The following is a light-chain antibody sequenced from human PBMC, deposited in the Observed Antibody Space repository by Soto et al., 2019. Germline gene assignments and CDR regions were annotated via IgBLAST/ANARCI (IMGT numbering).Light chain of an antibody. CDR2: LNSDGSD. CDR1: SGHSSYA. J-gene: IGLJ2*01. Sequence: QLVLTQSPSASASLGASVKLTCTLSSGHSSYAIAWHQQQPETGPRYLMKLNSDGSDNKGDGIPDRFSGSSSGAERYLTIYSLQSEDEADYYCQTWGTGFSVVFGGGTKLTVL. V-gene: IGLV4-69*01. CDR3: QTWGTGFSVV.